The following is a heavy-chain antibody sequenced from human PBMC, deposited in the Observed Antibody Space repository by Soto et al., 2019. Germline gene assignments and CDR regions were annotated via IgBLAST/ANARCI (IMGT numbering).Heavy chain of an antibody. Sequence: QVQLVQSGAEVKKPGSSVKVSCKASGGTFSSYAISWVRQAPGQGLEWMGGIIPIFGTANYAQKFQGRVTIPAEESTSTAYMELSSLRSEDTAVYYCAREGSGREDFAYWGQGTLVTVSS. CDR1: GGTFSSYA. V-gene: IGHV1-69*12. J-gene: IGHJ4*02. CDR3: AREGSGREDFAY. D-gene: IGHD3-3*01. CDR2: IIPIFGTA.